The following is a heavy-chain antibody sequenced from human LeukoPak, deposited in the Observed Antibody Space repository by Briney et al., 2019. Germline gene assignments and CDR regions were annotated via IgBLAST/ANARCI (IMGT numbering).Heavy chain of an antibody. D-gene: IGHD7-27*01. CDR1: GASISDYW. CDR3: AKTNWGAFDI. V-gene: IGHV4-4*07. Sequence: SETLSLTCDVSGASISDYWWSWIRQPAGKGLEWIGRMYTDGDTNYNPSLKSRVTISVDTSKNLFSLKLSSMTAADTAVYYCAKTNWGAFDIWGQGTMVTVSS. J-gene: IGHJ3*02. CDR2: MYTDGDT.